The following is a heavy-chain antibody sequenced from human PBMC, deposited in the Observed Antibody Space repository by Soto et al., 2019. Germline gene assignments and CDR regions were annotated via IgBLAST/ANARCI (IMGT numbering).Heavy chain of an antibody. J-gene: IGHJ5*02. Sequence: EVQLLESGGNLVQPGGSLTLSCAASGFTFSYEAMSWVRQAPGKGLEWVSSISGNGGNKYYADSVKGRFTISRDNSKNTLFLQMNSLKSEDTAVYYCATAISYYDSSGVKGLDPWGQGTLVTVSS. V-gene: IGHV3-23*01. CDR1: GFTFSYEA. CDR2: ISGNGGNK. D-gene: IGHD3-22*01. CDR3: ATAISYYDSSGVKGLDP.